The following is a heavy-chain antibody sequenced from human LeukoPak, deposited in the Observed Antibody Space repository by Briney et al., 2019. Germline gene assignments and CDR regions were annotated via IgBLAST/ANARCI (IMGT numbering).Heavy chain of an antibody. CDR3: ATGDDSNYFDY. Sequence: GGSLRLSCAASGFTFSSYAMSWVRQAPGKGLEWVSAISSSGGSTYYADSVKGRFTISRDNSKNTLYLQMNSPRAEDTAVYYCATGDDSNYFDYWGQGTLVTVSS. CDR1: GFTFSSYA. CDR2: ISSSGGST. J-gene: IGHJ4*02. V-gene: IGHV3-23*01. D-gene: IGHD3-9*01.